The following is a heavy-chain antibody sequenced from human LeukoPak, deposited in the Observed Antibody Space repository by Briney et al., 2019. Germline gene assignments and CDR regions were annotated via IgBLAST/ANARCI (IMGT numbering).Heavy chain of an antibody. CDR3: AKHYYGSGSQKYYFDY. Sequence: GGSLRLSCAASGFIFSDYGMHWVRQAPCKGLEWVTLVRNDGSDKYYADSVKGRFTISRDNSKNTLYLQMNSLRPEDTAVYYCAKHYYGSGSQKYYFDYWGQGTLVTVSS. CDR2: VRNDGSDK. CDR1: GFIFSDYG. J-gene: IGHJ4*02. V-gene: IGHV3-30*02. D-gene: IGHD3-10*01.